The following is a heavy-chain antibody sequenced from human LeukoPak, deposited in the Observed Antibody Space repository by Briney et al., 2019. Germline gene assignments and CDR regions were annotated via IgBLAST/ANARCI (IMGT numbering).Heavy chain of an antibody. CDR2: ISSHSIYI. J-gene: IGHJ3*02. V-gene: IGHV3-21*01. CDR1: GFTFRYYA. Sequence: GGSLRLSCAASGFTFRYYAMHWVRQAPGKGLEWVSTISSHSIYIYYADSVKGRFTISRDNAKNLLYLQMDSLRADDTAVYYCARDSGPADPEAFDIWGQGTMVTVSS. CDR3: ARDSGPADPEAFDI. D-gene: IGHD1-14*01.